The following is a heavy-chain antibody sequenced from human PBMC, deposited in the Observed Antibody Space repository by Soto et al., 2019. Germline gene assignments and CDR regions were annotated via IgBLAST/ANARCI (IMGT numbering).Heavy chain of an antibody. D-gene: IGHD3-10*01. CDR2: MNPNSGNS. J-gene: IGHJ5*02. CDR1: GYTFTSYD. CDR3: ARAVYYYESRTYYNGCRFDP. V-gene: IGHV1-8*01. Sequence: ASVKVSCKASGYTFTSYDINWVRQATGQGLEWMGWMNPNSGNSGYAQKFQGRVTRTRNTSINTAYMELSSLRSEDTAVYYCARAVYYYESRTYYNGCRFDPWGQGTMVAV.